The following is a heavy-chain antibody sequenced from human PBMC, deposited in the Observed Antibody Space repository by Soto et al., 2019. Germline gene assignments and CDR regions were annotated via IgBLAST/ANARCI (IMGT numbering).Heavy chain of an antibody. CDR1: GFTFSSYG. CDR3: AKDRRVVDYYFDY. J-gene: IGHJ4*02. D-gene: IGHD3-22*01. V-gene: IGHV3-30*18. CDR2: ISYDGSNK. Sequence: PGGSLRLSCAASGFTFSSYGMHWVRQAPGKGLEWVAVISYDGSNKYYADSVKGRFTISRDNSKNTLYLQMNSLRAEDTAVYYCAKDRRVVDYYFDYWGQGTLVTVS.